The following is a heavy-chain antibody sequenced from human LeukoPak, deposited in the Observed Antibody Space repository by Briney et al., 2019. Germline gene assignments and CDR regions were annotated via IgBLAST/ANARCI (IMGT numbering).Heavy chain of an antibody. D-gene: IGHD5-18*01. Sequence: SETLSLTCTVSGGSISSSSYYWGWIRQPPGKGLERIGSINYSGSTYYNPSLKSRVTISVDRSKNQFSLKLSSVTAADTAVYYCAREGRYSYGWGFDYWGQGTLVTVSS. J-gene: IGHJ4*02. CDR1: GGSISSSSYY. V-gene: IGHV4-39*07. CDR3: AREGRYSYGWGFDY. CDR2: INYSGST.